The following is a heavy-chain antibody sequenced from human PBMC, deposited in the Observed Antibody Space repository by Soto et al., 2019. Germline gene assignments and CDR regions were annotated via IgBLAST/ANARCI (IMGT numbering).Heavy chain of an antibody. CDR1: GGTFNNNA. V-gene: IGHV1-69*01. J-gene: IGHJ5*02. CDR3: ARDRNYFGPAGANWFDL. D-gene: IGHD3-9*01. Sequence: QVQLVQSGAEVKKPGSSVRVSCKASGGTFNNNAISWVRQAPGQGPEWLGGIIPLFGTTNYAQKFQGRVTITADESTSTAYLELRRLKSDDTAIYYCARDRNYFGPAGANWFDLWGQGTLVTVSS. CDR2: IIPLFGTT.